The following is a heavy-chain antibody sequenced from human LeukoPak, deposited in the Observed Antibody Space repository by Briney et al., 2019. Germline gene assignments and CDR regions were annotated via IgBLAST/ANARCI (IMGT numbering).Heavy chain of an antibody. CDR3: AKDIRSGGTCAFDI. V-gene: IGHV3-9*01. CDR1: GFTFDDYA. CDR2: ISWNSGSI. D-gene: IGHD2-15*01. Sequence: GGSLRLSCAASGFTFDDYAMHWVRQAPGKGLEWVSGISWNSGSIGYADSVKGRFTISRDNAKNSLYLQMNSLRAEDTALYYCAKDIRSGGTCAFDIWGQGTMVTVSS. J-gene: IGHJ3*02.